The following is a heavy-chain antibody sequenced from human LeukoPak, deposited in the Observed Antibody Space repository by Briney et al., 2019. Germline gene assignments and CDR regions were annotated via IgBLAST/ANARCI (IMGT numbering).Heavy chain of an antibody. V-gene: IGHV3-30*04. CDR3: AKGGGQLVNSVYYFDY. J-gene: IGHJ4*02. CDR2: ISSDGREE. D-gene: IGHD6-6*01. CDR1: GFTLNKYA. Sequence: GTSLRLSCAASGFTLNKYAMHWVRQAPGQGLESVAVISSDGREEFYPDSVKGRFTISRDNSKNTLYLQMNSLRAEDTAVYYCAKGGGQLVNSVYYFDYWGQGTLVTVSS.